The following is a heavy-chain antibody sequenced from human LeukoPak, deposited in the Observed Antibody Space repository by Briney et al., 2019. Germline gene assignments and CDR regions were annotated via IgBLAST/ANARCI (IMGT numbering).Heavy chain of an antibody. D-gene: IGHD2-2*01. CDR1: GFTFRSYA. CDR2: ISYDGSNK. CDR3: ARGGLLYLAASEKYPSDY. J-gene: IGHJ4*02. V-gene: IGHV3-30*01. Sequence: PGRSLRLSCAASGFTFRSYAMHWVRQAPGKGLEWVAVISYDGSNKYYADSVKGRFTISRDNSKNTLYLQMNSLRAEDTAVYYCARGGLLYLAASEKYPSDYWGQGTLVTVSS.